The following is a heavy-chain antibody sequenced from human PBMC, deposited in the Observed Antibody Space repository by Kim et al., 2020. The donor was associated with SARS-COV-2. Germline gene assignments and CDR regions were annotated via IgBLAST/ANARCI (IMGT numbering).Heavy chain of an antibody. J-gene: IGHJ4*02. D-gene: IGHD6-13*01. V-gene: IGHV3-66*01. CDR3: AMNLAAAGLV. CDR2: IYSGDKT. Sequence: GGSLRLSCAASGFTVSSNYMSWLRQAPGKGLEWLSVIYSGDKTYYVESVKGRLTISRDNSKNTLYHQMSSLRVEDKAVYYCAMNLAAAGLVWGKGTLVTV. CDR1: GFTVSSNY.